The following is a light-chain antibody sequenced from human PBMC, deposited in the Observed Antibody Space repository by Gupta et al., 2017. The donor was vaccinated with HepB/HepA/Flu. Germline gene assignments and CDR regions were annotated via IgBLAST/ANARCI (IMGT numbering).Light chain of an antibody. Sequence: IQMSQSPSSVSASVGARVTIPCRPSQGISSWLAWYQQKPGKAPKLLIYAASSWHSGVPSRFSGSGSGTDFTLNISRLEAEDVATYYCQQAQQIPSTFGQGTKLEIK. CDR2: AAS. J-gene: IGKJ2*02. CDR3: QQAQQIPST. V-gene: IGKV1-12*01. CDR1: QGISSW.